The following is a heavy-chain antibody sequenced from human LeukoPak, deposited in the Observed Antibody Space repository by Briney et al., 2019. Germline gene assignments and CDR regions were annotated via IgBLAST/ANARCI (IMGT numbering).Heavy chain of an antibody. D-gene: IGHD1-26*01. CDR3: ARVLWYRVNSGYFDY. J-gene: IGHJ4*02. Sequence: GGSLRLSCAASGFTFSSYAMHWVRQAPGKGLEWVAVISYDGSNKYYADSVKGRFTISGDNSKNTLYLQMNSLRAEDTAVYYCARVLWYRVNSGYFDYWGQGTLVTVSS. CDR2: ISYDGSNK. V-gene: IGHV3-30-3*01. CDR1: GFTFSSYA.